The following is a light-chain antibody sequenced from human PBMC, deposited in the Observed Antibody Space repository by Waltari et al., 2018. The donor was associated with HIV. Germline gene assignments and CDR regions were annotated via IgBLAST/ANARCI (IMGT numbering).Light chain of an antibody. CDR2: GNN. CDR1: SSNVGAGSD. J-gene: IGLJ2*01. CDR3: QSYDSSLVI. Sequence: QSVLTQPPSVSGAPGQRVPISCTGSSSNVGAGSDVHWYQQLPGTTPKLLIYGNNNRPSGVPDRFSGSKSGTSASLAITGLQADDEADYYCQSYDSSLVIFGGGTKLTVL. V-gene: IGLV1-40*01.